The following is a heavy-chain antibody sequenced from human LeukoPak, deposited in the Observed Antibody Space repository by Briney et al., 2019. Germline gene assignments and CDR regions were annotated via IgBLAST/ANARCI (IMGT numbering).Heavy chain of an antibody. Sequence: SETLSLTCTISDDSIYDYYWSWLRQPPGKGLEWIGYIYLSGRTNYNPSLKSRVTISLDTSKNQFSLKMTSVTAADTAVYYCARDKYGSDDDAFDIWGQGTMVTVSS. CDR2: IYLSGRT. V-gene: IGHV4-59*01. J-gene: IGHJ3*02. CDR3: ARDKYGSDDDAFDI. CDR1: DDSIYDYY. D-gene: IGHD3-10*01.